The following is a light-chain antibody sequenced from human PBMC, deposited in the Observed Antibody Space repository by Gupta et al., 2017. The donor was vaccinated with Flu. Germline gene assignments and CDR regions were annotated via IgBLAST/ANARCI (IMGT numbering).Light chain of an antibody. CDR1: QGVSSGY. J-gene: IGKJ1*01. CDR2: GVS. CDR3: QKEGGSSWT. V-gene: IGKV3-20*01. Sequence: ETVLTQSPGTLSLSPGEGVTLSCRASQGVSSGYLAWHQQKPGQAPRLLIYGVSSTATGLPDRISGSESGTDFSLTISILEPEDFTVYYIQKEGGSSWTFGQGNKL.